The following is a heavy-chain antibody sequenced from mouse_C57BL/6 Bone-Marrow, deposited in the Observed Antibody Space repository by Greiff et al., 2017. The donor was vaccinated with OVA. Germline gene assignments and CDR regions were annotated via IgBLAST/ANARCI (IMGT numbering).Heavy chain of an antibody. V-gene: IGHV1-81*01. CDR2: IYPRSGNT. CDR1: SYTFTSYG. Sequence: VKLMESGAELARPGASVKLSCKASSYTFTSYGISWVKQRTGQGLEWIGEIYPRSGNTYYNEKFKGKATLTADKSSSTAYMELRSLTSEDSAVYFCACYDGYYGYWGQGTTLTVSS. D-gene: IGHD2-3*01. CDR3: ACYDGYYGY. J-gene: IGHJ2*01.